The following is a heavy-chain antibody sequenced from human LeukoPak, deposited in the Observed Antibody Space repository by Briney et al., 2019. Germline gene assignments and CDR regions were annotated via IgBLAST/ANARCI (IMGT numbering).Heavy chain of an antibody. Sequence: SETLSLTCTVSGGSISSYYWSWIRQPPGKGLEWIGYIYYSGSTNYNPSLKSRVAISVDTSKNQFSLKLSSVTAADTAVYYCASLPGVWSGYLDYWGQGTLVTVSS. CDR3: ASLPGVWSGYLDY. CDR2: IYYSGST. CDR1: GGSISSYY. D-gene: IGHD3-3*01. J-gene: IGHJ4*02. V-gene: IGHV4-59*01.